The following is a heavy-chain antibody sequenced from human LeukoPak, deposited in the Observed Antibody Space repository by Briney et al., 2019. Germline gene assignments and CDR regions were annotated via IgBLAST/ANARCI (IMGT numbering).Heavy chain of an antibody. Sequence: SETLSLTCTVSGGSISSGSYYWSWIRQPAGKGLEWIGRIYTSGSTNYNPSLKSRVTISVDTSKNQFSLKLSSVTAADTAVYYCARDRHLYYEGLDYWGQGTLVTVSS. D-gene: IGHD1-26*01. CDR3: ARDRHLYYEGLDY. CDR1: GGSISSGSYY. V-gene: IGHV4-61*02. CDR2: IYTSGST. J-gene: IGHJ4*02.